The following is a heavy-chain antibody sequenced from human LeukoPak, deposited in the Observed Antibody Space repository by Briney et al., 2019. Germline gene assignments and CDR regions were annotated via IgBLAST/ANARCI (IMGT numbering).Heavy chain of an antibody. CDR2: ISRSGSSTI. J-gene: IGHJ4*02. Sequence: PGGSLRLSCAASGFTFSTYSMHWVRQAPGKGLEWVSYISRSGSSTIYYADSVKGRFTISRDNARNSLYLQMNSLRAEDTAVYYCARDLPRYYYDSEWTQKPFDYWGQGTLVTVSS. CDR1: GFTFSTYS. CDR3: ARDLPRYYYDSEWTQKPFDY. V-gene: IGHV3-48*01. D-gene: IGHD3-22*01.